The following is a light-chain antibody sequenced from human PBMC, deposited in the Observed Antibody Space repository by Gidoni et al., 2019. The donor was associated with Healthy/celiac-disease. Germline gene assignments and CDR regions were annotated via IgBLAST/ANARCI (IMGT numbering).Light chain of an antibody. Sequence: VVMTQSPLSLPVTLGQPASISCRSSQSLVHSDGNTYLNWFQQRPGQSPRRLIYKVSNRDSGVPDRFSGSGSGTDFTLKISRVEAEDVGVYYCMQGTHWPPWTFGQGTKLEIK. CDR1: QSLVHSDGNTY. CDR3: MQGTHWPPWT. V-gene: IGKV2-30*02. J-gene: IGKJ2*02. CDR2: KVS.